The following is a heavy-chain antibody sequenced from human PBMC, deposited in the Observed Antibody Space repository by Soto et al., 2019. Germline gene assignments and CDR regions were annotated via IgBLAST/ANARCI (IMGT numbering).Heavy chain of an antibody. CDR2: INAGNGNT. J-gene: IGHJ4*02. V-gene: IGHV1-3*01. D-gene: IGHD5-18*01. Sequence: QVRLVQSGAEVKKPGASVKVSCKASGYTFTSYAMHWVRQAPGQRLEWMGWINAGNGNTKYSQKFQGRVTITRDTSASTAYMGLRRLRSEETAVYFCARGRSDVDNAMELTYYFDYWGQGTLVTVSS. CDR3: ARGRSDVDNAMELTYYFDY. CDR1: GYTFTSYA.